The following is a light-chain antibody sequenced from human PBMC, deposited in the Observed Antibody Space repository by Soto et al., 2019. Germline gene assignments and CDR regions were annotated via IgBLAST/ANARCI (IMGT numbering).Light chain of an antibody. CDR3: SSYTAGRTFV. CDR1: SSDVGGYEY. V-gene: IGLV2-11*01. CDR2: HVG. Sequence: QSALTQPRSLSGSPGQSVTISCSGTSSDVGGYEYVSWYQQHPGKAPRLLIYHVGQRPSGVPDRFSGSKSGTTASLTISGLQADDEAEYFCSSYTAGRTFVLGGGTKVTVL. J-gene: IGLJ2*01.